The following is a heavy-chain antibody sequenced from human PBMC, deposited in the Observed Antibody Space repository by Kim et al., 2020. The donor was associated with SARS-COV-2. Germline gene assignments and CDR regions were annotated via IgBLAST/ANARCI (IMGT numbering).Heavy chain of an antibody. Sequence: GGSLRLSCAASGFTFSSYDMHWVRQATGKGLEWVSAIGTAGDTYYPGSVKGRFTISRENAKNSLYLQMNSLRAGDTAVYYCARGARITMVRGGFWFDPWGQGTLVTVSS. CDR2: IGTAGDT. J-gene: IGHJ5*02. D-gene: IGHD3-10*01. CDR3: ARGARITMVRGGFWFDP. CDR1: GFTFSSYD. V-gene: IGHV3-13*01.